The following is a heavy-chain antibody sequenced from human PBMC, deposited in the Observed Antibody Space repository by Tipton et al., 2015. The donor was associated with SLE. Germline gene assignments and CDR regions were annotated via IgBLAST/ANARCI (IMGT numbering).Heavy chain of an antibody. CDR1: GGSISSYY. Sequence: TLSLTCTVSGGSISSYYWSWIRQPPGKGLEWIGYIYYSGSTNYNPSLKSRVTISVDTSKNQFSLKLSSVTAADTSVYYCAREGGSSWYWYFDLWGGGTLVTVSS. J-gene: IGHJ2*01. D-gene: IGHD6-13*01. V-gene: IGHV4-59*01. CDR3: AREGGSSWYWYFDL. CDR2: IYYSGST.